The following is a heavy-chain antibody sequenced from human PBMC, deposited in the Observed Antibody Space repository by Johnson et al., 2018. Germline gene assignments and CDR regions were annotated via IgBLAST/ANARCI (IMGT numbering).Heavy chain of an antibody. CDR3: AKGSGSAHYYMDV. V-gene: IGHV3-23*04. CDR1: GFTFSNYA. CDR2: ISGSGGTI. Sequence: VQLVESGGGLVKPGGSLRLSCAASGFTFSNYAMNWVRQAPGKGLEWVSGISGSGGTIYYGDSVKGRLTISRDNSKNKVYLQMNSLRAGDTAVYYCAKGSGSAHYYMDVWGKGTTVTVSS. J-gene: IGHJ6*03.